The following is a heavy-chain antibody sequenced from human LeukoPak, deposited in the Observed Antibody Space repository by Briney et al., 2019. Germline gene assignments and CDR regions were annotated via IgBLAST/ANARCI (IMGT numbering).Heavy chain of an antibody. J-gene: IGHJ4*02. CDR3: VRDNYNGYPDY. CDR1: GFHFSSYG. V-gene: IGHV3-33*01. D-gene: IGHD5-18*01. Sequence: GGPLRLSCAASGFHFSSYGMQWVRQAPGKGLEWVAVIWNDGTKKYYEDSVKGRFTISRDDSKNMLHLQMNSLRAEDTAVYYCVRDNYNGYPDYWGQGTRVTVSS. CDR2: IWNDGTKK.